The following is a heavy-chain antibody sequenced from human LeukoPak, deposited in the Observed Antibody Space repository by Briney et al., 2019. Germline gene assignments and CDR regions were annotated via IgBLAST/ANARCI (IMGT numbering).Heavy chain of an antibody. V-gene: IGHV4-31*03. D-gene: IGHD3-16*02. CDR2: IYYSGST. CDR1: GGSISSGGYY. Sequence: PSQTLSLTRTVSGGSISSGGYYWSWIRQHPGKGLEWIGYIYYSGSTYYNPSLKSRVTISVDTSKNQFSLKLSSVTAADTAVYYCARVVDYVWGSYRYYFDYWGQGTLVTVSS. J-gene: IGHJ4*02. CDR3: ARVVDYVWGSYRYYFDY.